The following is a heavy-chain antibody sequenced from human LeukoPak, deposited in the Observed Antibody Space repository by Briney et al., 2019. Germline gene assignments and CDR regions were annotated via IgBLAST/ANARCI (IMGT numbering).Heavy chain of an antibody. V-gene: IGHV3-48*01. J-gene: IGHJ4*02. CDR1: GFTVSSYS. Sequence: GGSLRLYCAASGFTVSSYSMNWVRQAPGKGLEWVSYISSSSSTIYYADSVKGRFTISRDNSKNTLYLQMNSLRAEDTAVYYCARHFPRVGGRDPQDYWGQGTLVNVSS. D-gene: IGHD1-26*01. CDR2: ISSSSSTI. CDR3: ARHFPRVGGRDPQDY.